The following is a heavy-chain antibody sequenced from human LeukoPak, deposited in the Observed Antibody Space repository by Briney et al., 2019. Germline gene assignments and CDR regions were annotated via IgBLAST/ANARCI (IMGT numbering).Heavy chain of an antibody. V-gene: IGHV3-23*01. Sequence: GGSLRLSCTASGFTFSSYAMSWVRLATGKGLEWVSAITTSGSRKYYADSVKGRFAISRDNSGNTLYLQMDSLRAEDTAVYYCAKRDGYSLRYFEYWGQGTLVTVSS. D-gene: IGHD5-24*01. CDR3: AKRDGYSLRYFEY. CDR1: GFTFSSYA. J-gene: IGHJ4*02. CDR2: ITTSGSRK.